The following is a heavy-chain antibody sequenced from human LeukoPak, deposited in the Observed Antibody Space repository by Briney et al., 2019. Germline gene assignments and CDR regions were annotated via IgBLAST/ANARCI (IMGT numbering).Heavy chain of an antibody. V-gene: IGHV3-23*01. CDR2: ISSSGSST. Sequence: GGSLRLSCAAPGFTFSSYAMNWVRQAPGKGLEWVSSISSSGSSTYYADSVKGRFTISRDNSKNTLYVQMNSLRDEDTAVYYCAKDAIDIYSSSWLWYFDYWGQGTLVTVSS. CDR1: GFTFSSYA. D-gene: IGHD6-13*01. J-gene: IGHJ4*02. CDR3: AKDAIDIYSSSWLWYFDY.